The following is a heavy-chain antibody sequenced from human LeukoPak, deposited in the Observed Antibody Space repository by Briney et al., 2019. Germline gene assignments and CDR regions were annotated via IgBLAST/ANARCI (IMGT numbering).Heavy chain of an antibody. J-gene: IGHJ5*02. CDR2: IIPIFGTA. CDR1: GGTFSSYA. CDR3: ARADVCSGGSCYSNH. Sequence: SVKVSCKASGGTFSSYAISWVQQAPGQGLEWMGGIIPIFGTANYAQKFQGRVTITADESTSTAYMELSSLRSEDTAVYYCARADVCSGGSCYSNHWGQGTLVTVSS. D-gene: IGHD2-15*01. V-gene: IGHV1-69*01.